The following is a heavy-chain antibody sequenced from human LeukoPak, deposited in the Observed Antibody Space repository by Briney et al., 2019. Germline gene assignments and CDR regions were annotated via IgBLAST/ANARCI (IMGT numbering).Heavy chain of an antibody. CDR2: IKQNGSEQ. V-gene: IGHV3-7*01. Sequence: PGGSLRLSCAASGFTFGGYWMSWVRQAPGKGLEWVANIKQNGSEQFYVDSVRVRFTISRDNAKHPLFLQINTLRAEYSSIYYCARFRTIAWYVGDLWGQGTLVTVSS. D-gene: IGHD5-24*01. CDR1: GFTFGGYW. J-gene: IGHJ5*02. CDR3: ARFRTIAWYVGDL.